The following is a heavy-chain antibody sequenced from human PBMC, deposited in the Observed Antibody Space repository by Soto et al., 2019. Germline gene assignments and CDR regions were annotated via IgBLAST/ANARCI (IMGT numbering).Heavy chain of an antibody. J-gene: IGHJ3*02. V-gene: IGHV1-58*01. D-gene: IGHD3-22*01. CDR1: GFTFTSSA. Sequence: SVKVSCKASGFTFTSSAVQWVRQARGQRLEWIGWTVVGSGNTNYAQKFQERVTITRDMSTSTAYMELSSLRSEDTAVYYCASRGYYDSSGYYYTPVLAFDIWGQGTMVTVSS. CDR3: ASRGYYDSSGYYYTPVLAFDI. CDR2: TVVGSGNT.